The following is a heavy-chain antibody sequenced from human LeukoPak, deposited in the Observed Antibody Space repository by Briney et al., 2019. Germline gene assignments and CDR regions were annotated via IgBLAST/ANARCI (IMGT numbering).Heavy chain of an antibody. V-gene: IGHV3-30-3*01. CDR2: VLYDGTNR. Sequence: GGSLRLSCAASGFTFSRYAIHWVRQAPGKGLEWVALVLYDGTNRYYADSVKGRFTISRDNSKNTLYLQMNSLRAEDTAVYYCARPAYGDYAEYFQHWGQGTLVTVSS. CDR3: ARPAYGDYAEYFQH. J-gene: IGHJ1*01. D-gene: IGHD4-17*01. CDR1: GFTFSRYA.